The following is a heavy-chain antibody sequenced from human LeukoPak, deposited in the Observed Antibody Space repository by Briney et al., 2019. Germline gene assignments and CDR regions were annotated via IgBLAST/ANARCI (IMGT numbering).Heavy chain of an antibody. CDR3: ARGGDIVVVVAATGAFDI. D-gene: IGHD2-15*01. CDR1: GGSISSYY. J-gene: IGHJ3*02. Sequence: SETLSLTCTVSGGSISSYYWSWIRQPAGKGLEWIGRIYTSGSTNYNPSLKSRVTISVDTSKNQFSLKLSSVTAADTAVYYCARGGDIVVVVAATGAFDIWGQGTMATVSS. CDR2: IYTSGST. V-gene: IGHV4-4*07.